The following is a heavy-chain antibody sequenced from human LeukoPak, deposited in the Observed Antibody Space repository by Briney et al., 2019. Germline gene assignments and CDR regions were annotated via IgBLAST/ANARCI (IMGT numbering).Heavy chain of an antibody. CDR3: ARTTEGGYSYGYFYYYYMDV. V-gene: IGHV4-39*02. Sequence: PSETLSLTCTVSGGSISSNSYYWGWIRQPPGKGLEWIGSIYYSGSTYYNPSLKSRVTISVDTSKNHFSLKLSSVTAADTAVYYCARTTEGGYSYGYFYYYYMDVWGKGTTVTISS. D-gene: IGHD5-18*01. J-gene: IGHJ6*03. CDR1: GGSISSNSYY. CDR2: IYYSGST.